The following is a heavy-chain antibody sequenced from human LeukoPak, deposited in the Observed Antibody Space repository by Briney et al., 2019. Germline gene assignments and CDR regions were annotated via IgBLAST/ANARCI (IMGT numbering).Heavy chain of an antibody. Sequence: GRSLRLSCAASGFTFSSYGMHWVRQAPGKGLEWVGVIWYDGSNKYYADSVKGRFTISRDNSKNTLYLQMNSLRAEDTAVYYCARDQGVYDYVWGSYRLDYWGQGTLVTVSS. CDR2: IWYDGSNK. V-gene: IGHV3-33*01. J-gene: IGHJ4*02. CDR1: GFTFSSYG. D-gene: IGHD3-16*02. CDR3: ARDQGVYDYVWGSYRLDY.